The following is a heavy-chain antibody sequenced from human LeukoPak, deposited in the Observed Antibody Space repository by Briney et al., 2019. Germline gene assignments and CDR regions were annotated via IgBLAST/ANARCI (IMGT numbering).Heavy chain of an antibody. Sequence: ASVKVSCKASGCTFTSYGISWVRQAPGQGLEWMGWISAYNGNTNYAQKLQRRVTMTTATSTSTAYMELRSLRSDDTAVYYCAVETGTTVDYWGQGTLVTVSS. CDR2: ISAYNGNT. D-gene: IGHD1-7*01. CDR1: GCTFTSYG. CDR3: AVETGTTVDY. J-gene: IGHJ4*02. V-gene: IGHV1-18*01.